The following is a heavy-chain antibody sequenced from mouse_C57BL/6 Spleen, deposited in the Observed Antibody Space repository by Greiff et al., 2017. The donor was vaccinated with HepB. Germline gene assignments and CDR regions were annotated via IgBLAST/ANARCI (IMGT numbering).Heavy chain of an antibody. CDR3: ARGNWDGYFDV. J-gene: IGHJ1*03. CDR1: GFTFSDYY. D-gene: IGHD4-1*01. CDR2: INYDGSST. Sequence: EVQLQESEGGLVQPGSSMKLSCTASGFTFSDYYMAWVRQVPEKGLEWVANINYDGSSTYYLDSLKSRFIISRDNAKNILYLQMSSLKSEDTATYYCARGNWDGYFDVWGTGTTVTVSS. V-gene: IGHV5-16*01.